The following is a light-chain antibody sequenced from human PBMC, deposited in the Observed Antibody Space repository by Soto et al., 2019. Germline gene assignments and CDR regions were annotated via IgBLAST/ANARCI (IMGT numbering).Light chain of an antibody. Sequence: ENVLTQSPGTLSLSPGERATVSCRASQNVNNNYLAWYQQRPGQAPGLLIHGASSRAAGVPDRFTGSGSGTDFTLTINRLEPEDFAVYYCQQYGSSPWTFGQGTKVDIK. CDR3: QQYGSSPWT. CDR2: GAS. V-gene: IGKV3-20*01. CDR1: QNVNNNY. J-gene: IGKJ1*01.